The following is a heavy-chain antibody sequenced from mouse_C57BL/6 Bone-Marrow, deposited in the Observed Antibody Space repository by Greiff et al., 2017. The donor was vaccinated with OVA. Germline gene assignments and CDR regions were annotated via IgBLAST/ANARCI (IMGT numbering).Heavy chain of an antibody. CDR1: GFTFSDYG. CDR3: ARPLYYGSAWFAY. J-gene: IGHJ3*01. CDR2: ISSGSSTI. D-gene: IGHD1-1*01. V-gene: IGHV5-17*01. Sequence: EVQVVESGGGLVKPGGSLKLSCAASGFTFSDYGMHWVRQAPEKGLEWVAYISSGSSTIYYADTVKGRFTISRDNAKNTLFLQMTSRRSEDTAMYCCARPLYYGSAWFAYWGQGTLVTVSA.